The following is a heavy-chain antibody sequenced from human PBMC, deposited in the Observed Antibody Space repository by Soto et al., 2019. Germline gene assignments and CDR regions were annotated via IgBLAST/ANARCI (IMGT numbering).Heavy chain of an antibody. CDR1: GFSLITSGVG. D-gene: IGHD2-21*01. Sequence: QITLKESGPTLVKPTQTLTLTCNFSGFSLITSGVGVGWIRQPPGKALEWLALLYWDDDKRYSPSLKSRLTSTQDTSKNQVVLTMTNMDPEDTATYYCAHTALAVGDLDYWGQGTLVTVSS. J-gene: IGHJ4*02. V-gene: IGHV2-5*02. CDR3: AHTALAVGDLDY. CDR2: LYWDDDK.